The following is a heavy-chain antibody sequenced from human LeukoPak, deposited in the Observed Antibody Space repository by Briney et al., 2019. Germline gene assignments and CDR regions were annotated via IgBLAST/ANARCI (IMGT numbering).Heavy chain of an antibody. CDR2: MSPNSGDT. CDR1: GYTFTSYD. Sequence: ASVTVSCTASGYTFTSYDFNWVRQATGRRPEWMGWMSPNSGDTGYAQKFQDRVTMTRNTSISTAYMELSSLRSDDTAVYYCARGPPNWGYDYWGPGTLVTVSP. D-gene: IGHD7-27*01. CDR3: ARGPPNWGYDY. V-gene: IGHV1-8*01. J-gene: IGHJ4*02.